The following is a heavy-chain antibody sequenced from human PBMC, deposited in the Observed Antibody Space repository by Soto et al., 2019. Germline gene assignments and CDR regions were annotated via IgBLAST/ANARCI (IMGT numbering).Heavy chain of an antibody. J-gene: IGHJ3*02. V-gene: IGHV3-53*01. CDR3: TRERFLEWLVGVRFWAFDN. Sequence: PGGSLRLSCAASGFTVSSNYMKWVRQAPGKGLEWVSVIYSDGRTYYADSVKGRFTISRDNSKNTVYLQLNSLRAEGTAVYYCTRERFLEWLVGVRFWAFDNWGQGTMVTVSS. CDR2: IYSDGRT. CDR1: GFTVSSNY. D-gene: IGHD3-3*01.